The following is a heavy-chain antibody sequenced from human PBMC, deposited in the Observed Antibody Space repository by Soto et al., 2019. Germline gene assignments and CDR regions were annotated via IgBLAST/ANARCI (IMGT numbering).Heavy chain of an antibody. D-gene: IGHD7-27*01. CDR3: GRPPFSLPLGPFLHYFGS. CDR1: GASIRSTY. CDR2: IYYSGTT. J-gene: IGHJ4*02. V-gene: IGHV4-59*01. Sequence: SETLSLTCTVSGASIRSTYWSWIRQSPGKGLEWIGYIYYSGTTNYNPSLKNRVTISVDTSKNQLSLNLTSVTAADTAVYCWGRPPFSLPLGPFLHYFGSGGQWTLVTFSS.